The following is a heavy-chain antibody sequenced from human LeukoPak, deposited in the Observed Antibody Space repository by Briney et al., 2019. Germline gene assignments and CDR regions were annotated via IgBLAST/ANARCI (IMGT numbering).Heavy chain of an antibody. Sequence: PSETLSLTCAVYGGSFSGYYWSWIRQPPGKGLEWIGEINHSGSTNYNPSLKSRVTISVDTSKNQFSLKLSSVTAADTAVYYCARTPRGWYAFDIWGQGTMVTVSS. D-gene: IGHD2-15*01. J-gene: IGHJ3*02. CDR1: GGSFSGYY. V-gene: IGHV4-34*01. CDR2: INHSGST. CDR3: ARTPRGWYAFDI.